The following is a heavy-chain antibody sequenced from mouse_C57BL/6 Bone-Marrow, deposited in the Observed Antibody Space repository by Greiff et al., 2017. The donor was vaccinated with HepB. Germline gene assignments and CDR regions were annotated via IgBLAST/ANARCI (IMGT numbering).Heavy chain of an antibody. CDR2: IYYSGTI. CDR3: ARDKGVKADYWYFDV. Sequence: EVMLVESGPGLVKPSQTVFLTCTVTGISITTGNYRWSWIRQFPGNKLEWIGYIYYSGTITYNPSLTSRTTITRDTPKNQFFLEMNSLTAEDTATYYCARDKGVKADYWYFDVWGTGTTVTVSS. V-gene: IGHV3-5*01. J-gene: IGHJ1*03. CDR1: GISITTGNYR. D-gene: IGHD2-2*01.